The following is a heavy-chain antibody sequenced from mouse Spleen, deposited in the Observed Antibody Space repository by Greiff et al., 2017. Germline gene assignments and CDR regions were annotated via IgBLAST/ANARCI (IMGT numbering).Heavy chain of an antibody. V-gene: IGHV1-55*01. Sequence: VHLVESGAELVKPGASVKMSCKASGYTFTSYWITWVKQRLGQGLEWIGDIYPGSGSTNYNEKFKSKATLTVDTSSSTAYMQLSSLTSEDSAVYYCAKGTTSAYWGQGTLVTVSA. D-gene: IGHD1-1*01. CDR3: AKGTTSAY. J-gene: IGHJ3*01. CDR2: IYPGSGST. CDR1: GYTFTSYW.